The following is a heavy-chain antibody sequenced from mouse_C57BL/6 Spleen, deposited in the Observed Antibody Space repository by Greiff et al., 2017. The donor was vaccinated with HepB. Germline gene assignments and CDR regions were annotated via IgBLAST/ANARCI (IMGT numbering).Heavy chain of an antibody. CDR1: GFTFSDYY. CDR2: ISNGGGST. Sequence: EVKLMESGGGLVQPGGSLKLSCAASGFTFSDYYMYWVRQTPEKRLEWVAYISNGGGSTYYPDTVKGRFTISRDNAKNTLYLQMSRLKSEDTAMYYCARRLLQNYAMDYWGQGTSVTVSS. CDR3: ARRLLQNYAMDY. J-gene: IGHJ4*01. D-gene: IGHD2-3*01. V-gene: IGHV5-12*01.